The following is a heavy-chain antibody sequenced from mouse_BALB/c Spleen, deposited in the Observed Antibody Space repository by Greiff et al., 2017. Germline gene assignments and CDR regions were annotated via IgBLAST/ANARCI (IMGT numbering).Heavy chain of an antibody. Sequence: GGGLVQPGGSRKLSCAASGFTFSSFGMHWVRQAPEKGLEWVAYISSGSSTIYYADTVKGRFTISRDNPKNTLFLQMTSLRSEDTAMYYCARKDYYGSSPFAYWGQGTLVTVSA. CDR1: GFTFSSFG. CDR2: ISSGSSTI. CDR3: ARKDYYGSSPFAY. V-gene: IGHV5-17*02. J-gene: IGHJ3*01. D-gene: IGHD1-1*01.